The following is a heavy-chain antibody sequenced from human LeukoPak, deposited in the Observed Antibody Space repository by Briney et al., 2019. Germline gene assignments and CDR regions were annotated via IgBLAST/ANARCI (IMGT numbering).Heavy chain of an antibody. CDR1: GFILSNYW. J-gene: IGHJ4*02. V-gene: IGHV3-21*01. D-gene: IGHD5-24*01. Sequence: GGSLRLSCAASGFILSNYWMGWVRQAPGKGLEWVSSISSSSSYIYYADSVKGRFTISRDNAKNSLYLQMNSLRAEDTAVYYCARARDGYPIGYFDYWGQGTLVTVSS. CDR3: ARARDGYPIGYFDY. CDR2: ISSSSSYI.